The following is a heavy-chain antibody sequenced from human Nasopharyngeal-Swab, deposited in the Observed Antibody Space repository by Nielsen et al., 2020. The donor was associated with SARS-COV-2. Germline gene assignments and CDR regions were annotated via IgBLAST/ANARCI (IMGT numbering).Heavy chain of an antibody. CDR1: GGSISSSSYY. J-gene: IGHJ4*02. CDR2: IYCSGST. CDR3: ARQHQLLGDY. Sequence: GSLRLSCTVSGGSISSSSYYWGWIRQPPGKGLEWIGSIYCSGSTYYNPSLKSRVTISVDTSKNQFSLKLSSVTAADTAVYYCARQHQLLGDYWGQGTLVTVSS. V-gene: IGHV4-39*01. D-gene: IGHD2-2*01.